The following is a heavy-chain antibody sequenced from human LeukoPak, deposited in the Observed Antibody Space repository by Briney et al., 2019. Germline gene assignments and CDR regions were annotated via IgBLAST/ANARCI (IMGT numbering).Heavy chain of an antibody. CDR2: ISGRGRGGST. CDR1: RFTFSKYW. D-gene: IGHD3-10*01. CDR3: AKVGIDGSGPFDH. Sequence: GGSLRLSCEASRFTFSKYWMSWVRQAPGKGLEWVSAISGRGRGGSTYYADSVKGRFTISRDNSKNTLYLQMNSLRAEDTAVYYCAKVGIDGSGPFDHWGQGTLVTVSS. V-gene: IGHV3-23*01. J-gene: IGHJ4*02.